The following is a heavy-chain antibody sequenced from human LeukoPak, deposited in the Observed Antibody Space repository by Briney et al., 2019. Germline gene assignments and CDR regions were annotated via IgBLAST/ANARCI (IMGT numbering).Heavy chain of an antibody. Sequence: GGSLRLSCAASGFTFSSYAMHWVRQAPGKGLEWVAVISYDGSNKYYADSVKGRFTISRDNSKNTLYLQMNSLRAEDTAVYYCARPHLRLIAVAGSFDYWGQGTLVTVSS. CDR1: GFTFSSYA. V-gene: IGHV3-30*04. CDR2: ISYDGSNK. CDR3: ARPHLRLIAVAGSFDY. D-gene: IGHD6-19*01. J-gene: IGHJ4*02.